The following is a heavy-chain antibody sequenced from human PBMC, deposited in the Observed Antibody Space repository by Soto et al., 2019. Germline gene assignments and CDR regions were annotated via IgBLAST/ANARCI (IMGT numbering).Heavy chain of an antibody. Sequence: QVQLQQWGAGLLKPSETLSLTCAVYGGSFSGYYWSWIRQPPGKGLGGIGEINHSGSTNYNPSLKSRVTISVDTSKNQFSLKLSSVTAADTAVYYCASSPSNWGSYYYYMDVWGKGTTVTVSS. CDR3: ASSPSNWGSYYYYMDV. CDR2: INHSGST. J-gene: IGHJ6*03. V-gene: IGHV4-34*01. CDR1: GGSFSGYY. D-gene: IGHD7-27*01.